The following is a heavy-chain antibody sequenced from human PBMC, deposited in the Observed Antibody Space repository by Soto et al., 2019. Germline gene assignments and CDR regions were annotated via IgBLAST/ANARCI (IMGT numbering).Heavy chain of an antibody. Sequence: PGGSLRLSCVASGFTFSSSWMAWVRQTPGKGLEWVGNMKQDGSEKYYMDSVKGRFTISRDNAKNSLYLQMNSLRAEDTAVYYCATIEAVAFHIWGQGTMVTV. CDR1: GFTFSSSW. D-gene: IGHD6-13*01. J-gene: IGHJ3*02. CDR3: ATIEAVAFHI. V-gene: IGHV3-7*03. CDR2: MKQDGSEK.